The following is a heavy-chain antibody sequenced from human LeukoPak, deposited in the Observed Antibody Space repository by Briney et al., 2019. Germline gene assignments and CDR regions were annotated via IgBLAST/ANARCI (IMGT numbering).Heavy chain of an antibody. CDR3: AKVPPSITAAGNWLGP. CDR1: GYTFTGYY. D-gene: IGHD6-13*01. V-gene: IGHV1-2*06. CDR2: INPNTGGT. Sequence: ASVKVSCKASGYTFTGYYIHWVRQAPGQGLEWMGRINPNTGGTDYAQKFQGRVTMTRDTSITTAYMELSRLTSDDTAIYYCAKVPPSITAAGNWLGPWGQGTLVTVSS. J-gene: IGHJ5*02.